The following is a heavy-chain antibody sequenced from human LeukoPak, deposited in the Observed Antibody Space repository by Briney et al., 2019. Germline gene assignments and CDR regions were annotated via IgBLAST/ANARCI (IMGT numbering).Heavy chain of an antibody. CDR3: ARGGYSGYQAGGYYGMDV. CDR2: INPSGGST. J-gene: IGHJ6*02. V-gene: IGHV1-46*01. CDR1: GYTFTSYY. D-gene: IGHD5-12*01. Sequence: ASVKVSCKASGYTFTSYYMHWVRQAPGQGLEWMGIINPSGGSTSYAQKFQGRVTMTRDTSTSTVYMELSSLRSEDTAVYYCARGGYSGYQAGGYYGMDVWGQGTTVTVSS.